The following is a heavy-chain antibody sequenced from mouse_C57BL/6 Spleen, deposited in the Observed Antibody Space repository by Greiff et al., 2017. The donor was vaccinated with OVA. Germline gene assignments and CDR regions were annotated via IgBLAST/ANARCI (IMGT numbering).Heavy chain of an antibody. CDR3: ARSARYITTVGYAMDY. Sequence: VQLQQPGAELVKPGASVKLSCKASGYTFTSYWMQWVKQRPGQGLEWIGEIDPSDSYTNYTQKFKGKATLTVDTSSSTAYMQLSSLTSEDSAVYYCARSARYITTVGYAMDYWGQGTSVTVSS. D-gene: IGHD1-1*01. V-gene: IGHV1-50*01. J-gene: IGHJ4*01. CDR2: IDPSDSYT. CDR1: GYTFTSYW.